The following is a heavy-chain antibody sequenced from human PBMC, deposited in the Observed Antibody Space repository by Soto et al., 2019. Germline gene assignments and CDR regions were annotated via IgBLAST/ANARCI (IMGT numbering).Heavy chain of an antibody. Sequence: EVQLLESAGGLVQPGGSLRLSCTASGFTFSSYVINWVRQAPGKGLEWVSGISGSGNNRYYADSMKGRFTVSRDNSKNTVYLQMNSLRADDTAVYYCAKERLTSAAAHYGLDVWGQGTTVIVSS. J-gene: IGHJ6*02. CDR3: AKERLTSAAAHYGLDV. CDR2: ISGSGNNR. V-gene: IGHV3-23*01. D-gene: IGHD3-9*01. CDR1: GFTFSSYV.